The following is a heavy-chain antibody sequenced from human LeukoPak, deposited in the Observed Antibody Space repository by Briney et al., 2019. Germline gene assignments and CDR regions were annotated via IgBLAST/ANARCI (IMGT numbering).Heavy chain of an antibody. CDR2: INPNSGGT. CDR3: AREPYPPPWYYFDY. J-gene: IGHJ4*02. V-gene: IGHV1-2*02. D-gene: IGHD2-8*02. CDR1: GYTFTGHY. Sequence: ASVKVSCKASGYTFTGHYIHWVRQAPGQGLEWMGWINPNSGGTSCAQKFQGRVTMTRDTSISTAYMELSRLRSDDTAFYYCAREPYPPPWYYFDYWGQGTLVTVSS.